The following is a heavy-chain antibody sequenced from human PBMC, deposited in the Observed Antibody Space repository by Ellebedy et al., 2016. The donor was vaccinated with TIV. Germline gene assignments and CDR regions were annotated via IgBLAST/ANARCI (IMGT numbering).Heavy chain of an antibody. V-gene: IGHV1-24*01. J-gene: IGHJ4*02. D-gene: IGHD5-18*01. CDR3: ATDLPAMDDDHFDY. CDR1: GYTLTELS. Sequence: AASVKVSCKVSGYTLTELSMHWVRQAPGKGLEWMGGFDPEDGETIYAQKFQGRVTMTEDTSTDTAYMELSSLRSEDTAVYYCATDLPAMDDDHFDYWGQGTLVTVSS. CDR2: FDPEDGET.